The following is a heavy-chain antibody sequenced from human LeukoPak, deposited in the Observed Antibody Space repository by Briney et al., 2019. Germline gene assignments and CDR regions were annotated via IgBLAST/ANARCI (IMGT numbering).Heavy chain of an antibody. CDR1: GFPFSSYE. J-gene: IGHJ4*02. Sequence: PGGSLRLSCAASGFPFSSYEMNWVRQAPGKGLEWVSYVRSSGSTTYYADSVKGRFTISRDNAKNSLYLHMNSLSGEDTAVYYCARGGRGQWLALVDYWGQGTLVTVSS. CDR2: VRSSGSTT. D-gene: IGHD6-19*01. V-gene: IGHV3-48*03. CDR3: ARGGRGQWLALVDY.